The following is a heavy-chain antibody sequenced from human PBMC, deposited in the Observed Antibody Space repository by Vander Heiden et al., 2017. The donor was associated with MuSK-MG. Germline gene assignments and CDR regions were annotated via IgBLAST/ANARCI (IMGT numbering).Heavy chain of an antibody. J-gene: IGHJ4*02. CDR2: ISGSGDST. V-gene: IGHV3-23*01. Sequence: EVQLLESGGGLVQPGGSLRLSCAASGFTFRNYAISWVRQAPGKGLEWGAGISGSGDSTYYPDSVKGRFTISRDNSQNTLFLQMNSLRAEDTAVYYCAKREGYGSSDYWGQGTPVTVSS. D-gene: IGHD4-17*01. CDR3: AKREGYGSSDY. CDR1: GFTFRNYA.